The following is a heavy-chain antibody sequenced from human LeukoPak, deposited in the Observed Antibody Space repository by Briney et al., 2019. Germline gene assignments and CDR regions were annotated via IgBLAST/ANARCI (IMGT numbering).Heavy chain of an antibody. J-gene: IGHJ5*02. CDR2: IYYSGST. CDR3: ARGVVVVVAATRRWWFDP. V-gene: IGHV4-30-4*01. D-gene: IGHD2-15*01. Sequence: SQTLSLTCTVSGGSISSGDYYWSWIRQPPGKGLEWIGYIYYSGSTYYNPSLKSHVTISVDTSKNQFSLKLSSVTAADTAVYYRARGVVVVVAATRRWWFDPWGQGTLVTVSS. CDR1: GGSISSGDYY.